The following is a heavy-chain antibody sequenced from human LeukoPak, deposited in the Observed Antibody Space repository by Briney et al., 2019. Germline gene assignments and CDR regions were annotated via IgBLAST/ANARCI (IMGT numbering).Heavy chain of an antibody. J-gene: IGHJ4*02. V-gene: IGHV3-30*02. Sequence: PGGSLRLSCGASGFIFSSYGMHWVRQAPGKGLEWVAFIRYDGSNKDYADSVKGRFTISRDNSKNTLYVQMNSLRAEDTAVYYCVKGISYGFDYWGQGTLVTVSS. CDR1: GFIFSSYG. CDR2: IRYDGSNK. CDR3: VKGISYGFDY. D-gene: IGHD3-16*01.